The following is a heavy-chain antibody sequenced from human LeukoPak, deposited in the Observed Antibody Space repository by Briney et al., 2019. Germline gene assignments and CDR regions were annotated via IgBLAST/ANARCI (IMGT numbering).Heavy chain of an antibody. CDR3: ARDRARWGSKTFGY. J-gene: IGHJ4*02. CDR2: MNPNSGGT. Sequence: ASVKASCKASGYTFTGYYMHWVRPAPGQGLEWMGWMNPNSGGTNYAQKFQGRVTMTRDTSISTAYMELSRLRSDDTAVYYCARDRARWGSKTFGYWGQGTLVTVSS. CDR1: GYTFTGYY. V-gene: IGHV1-2*02. D-gene: IGHD3-16*01.